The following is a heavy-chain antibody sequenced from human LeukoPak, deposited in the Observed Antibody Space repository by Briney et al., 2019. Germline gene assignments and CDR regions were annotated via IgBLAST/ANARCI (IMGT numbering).Heavy chain of an antibody. Sequence: GASVKVSCKASGYTFTSYGISWVRQAPGQGLEWMGWISAYNGNTNYAQKLQGRVTMTTDTSTSTAYMELRSLRSDDTAVYYCAREVPTYYYDSSTTRYFDYWGQGTLVTVSS. J-gene: IGHJ4*02. CDR3: AREVPTYYYDSSTTRYFDY. CDR2: ISAYNGNT. CDR1: GYTFTSYG. V-gene: IGHV1-18*01. D-gene: IGHD3-22*01.